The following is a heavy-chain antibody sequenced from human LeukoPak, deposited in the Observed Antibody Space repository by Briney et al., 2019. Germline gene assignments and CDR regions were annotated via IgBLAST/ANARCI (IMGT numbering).Heavy chain of an antibody. CDR1: GYSISSGYY. Sequence: SETLSLTCTVSGYSISSGYYWGWIRQPPGKGLEWIGSIYHSGSTYYNPSLKSRVTISVDTSKNQFSLKLSSVTAADTAVYYCARLTYDFWSGPHARVFDYWGQGTLVTVSS. CDR2: IYHSGST. V-gene: IGHV4-38-2*02. J-gene: IGHJ4*02. D-gene: IGHD3-3*01. CDR3: ARLTYDFWSGPHARVFDY.